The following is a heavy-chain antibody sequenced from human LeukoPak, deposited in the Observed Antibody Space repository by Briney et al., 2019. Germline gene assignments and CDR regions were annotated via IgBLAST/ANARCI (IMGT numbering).Heavy chain of an antibody. V-gene: IGHV3-9*01. J-gene: IGHJ4*02. CDR1: GFIFDDYV. CDR2: ITGNSDST. Sequence: GRSLRLSCAASGFIFDDYVMHWVRQAPGKGLEWVSGITGNSDSTGFADSVKGRFTIFRDNAKNSLYLQMNSLRAEDTALYYCAKTRDSSGYPYYFDDWGQGTLVTVSS. CDR3: AKTRDSSGYPYYFDD. D-gene: IGHD3-22*01.